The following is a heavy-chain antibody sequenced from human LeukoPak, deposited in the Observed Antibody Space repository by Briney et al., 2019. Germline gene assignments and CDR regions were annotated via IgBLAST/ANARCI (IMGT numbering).Heavy chain of an antibody. J-gene: IGHJ4*02. Sequence: SETLSLTCTVSGGSISSYYWGWIRQPPGKGLEWIGSIYYSGSTYCNPSLKSRVTISVDTSKNQFSLKLSSVTAADTAVYYCARRRGDTAMDTLDYWGQGTLVTVSS. CDR3: ARRRGDTAMDTLDY. V-gene: IGHV4-39*01. CDR1: GGSISSYY. CDR2: IYYSGST. D-gene: IGHD5-18*01.